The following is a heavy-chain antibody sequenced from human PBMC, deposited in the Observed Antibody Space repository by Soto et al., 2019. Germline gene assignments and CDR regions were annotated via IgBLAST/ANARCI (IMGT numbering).Heavy chain of an antibody. CDR3: ARQATITLDY. J-gene: IGHJ4*02. CDR1: CGSISSYY. D-gene: IGHD5-12*01. CDR2: IYYSGST. V-gene: IGHV4-59*08. Sequence: SETLSLTCTVSCGSISSYYWSWIRQPPGKGLEWIGYIYYSGSTNYNPSLKSRVTISVDTSKNQFSLKLSSVTAADTAVYYCARQATITLDYWGQGTLVTVSS.